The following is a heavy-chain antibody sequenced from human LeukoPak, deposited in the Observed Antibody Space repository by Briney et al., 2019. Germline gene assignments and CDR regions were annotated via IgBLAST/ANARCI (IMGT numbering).Heavy chain of an antibody. V-gene: IGHV4-34*01. D-gene: IGHD6-6*01. CDR3: ARDWGVSARPGYMDV. CDR2: INHSGST. J-gene: IGHJ6*03. Sequence: SETLSLTCAVYGGSFSGYYWSWVRQPPGKGLEWIGEINHSGSTNYNPSLKSRVTISVDTSKNQFSLRLSSVTAADTAVYYCARDWGVSARPGYMDVWGKGTTVTVSS. CDR1: GGSFSGYY.